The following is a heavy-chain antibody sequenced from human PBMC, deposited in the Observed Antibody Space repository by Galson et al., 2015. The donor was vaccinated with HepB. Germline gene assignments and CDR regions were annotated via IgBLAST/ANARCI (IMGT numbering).Heavy chain of an antibody. CDR3: ARVAMIVVVIPNSPDAFDI. V-gene: IGHV1-2*02. CDR1: GYTFTGYY. Sequence: SVKVSCKASGYTFTGYYMNWVRQAPGQGLEWMGWINPNSGGTNYAQKFQGRVTMTRDTPISTAYMELSRLRSDDTAVYYCARVAMIVVVIPNSPDAFDIWGQGTMVTVSS. D-gene: IGHD3-22*01. J-gene: IGHJ3*02. CDR2: INPNSGGT.